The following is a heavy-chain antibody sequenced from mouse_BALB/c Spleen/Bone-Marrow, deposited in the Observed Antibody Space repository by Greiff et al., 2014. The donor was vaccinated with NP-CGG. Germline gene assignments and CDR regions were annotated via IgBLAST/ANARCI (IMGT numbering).Heavy chain of an antibody. J-gene: IGHJ1*01. CDR2: FYPGSGSI. CDR3: ARHESYGNYLYFDV. D-gene: IGHD2-10*02. Sequence: QVQLQQPGAGLVKPGASVKLSCKASGYTFTEYIIHWVKQRSGQGLEWIGWFYPGSGSIKHNEKFKDKATLTADKSSSTVYMELSRLTSEDSAVYLCARHESYGNYLYFDVWGAGTTVTVSS. CDR1: GYTFTEYI. V-gene: IGHV1-62-2*01.